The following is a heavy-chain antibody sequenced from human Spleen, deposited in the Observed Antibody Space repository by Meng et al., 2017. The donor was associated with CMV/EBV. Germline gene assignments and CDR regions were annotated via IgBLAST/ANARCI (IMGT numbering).Heavy chain of an antibody. Sequence: GESLKISCAASGFTISSNYMSWIRQAPGKGLEWVSYISKNGRTIYYADSVRGRFTISRDNAKNSLYLQMNSLRAEDTAVYYCARDFPYCSSSICPGNYGMDVWGQGTTVTVSS. CDR2: ISKNGRTI. D-gene: IGHD2-2*01. V-gene: IGHV3-11*01. CDR3: ARDFPYCSSSICPGNYGMDV. CDR1: GFTISSNY. J-gene: IGHJ6*02.